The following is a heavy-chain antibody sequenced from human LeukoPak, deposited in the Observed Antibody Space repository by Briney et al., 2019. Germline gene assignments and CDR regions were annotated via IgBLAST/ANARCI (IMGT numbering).Heavy chain of an antibody. D-gene: IGHD6-19*01. V-gene: IGHV3-21*01. J-gene: IGHJ3*02. CDR3: ARPIAVAMAFDI. Sequence: PGGSLRLSCAASGFTFSSYSMNWVRQAPGKGLEWVSSISSSSSYIYYADSVKGRFTISRDNAKNTLYLQMNSLRAEDTAVYYCARPIAVAMAFDIWGQGTMVTVSS. CDR2: ISSSSSYI. CDR1: GFTFSSYS.